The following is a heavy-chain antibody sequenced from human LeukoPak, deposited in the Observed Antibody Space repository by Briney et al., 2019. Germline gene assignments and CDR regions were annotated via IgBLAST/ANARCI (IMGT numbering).Heavy chain of an antibody. CDR3: ATSPRRALANWFDP. V-gene: IGHV4-30-2*02. Sequence: SETLSLTCAVSGGSIIVAAYSWSWIRQPPGKGLEWIGYIYHTGRTYSNPSLKSRVTISVDRSKNQFSLKLSSVTAADTAVYYCATSPRRALANWFDPWGQGTLVTVSS. CDR2: IYHTGRT. J-gene: IGHJ5*02. D-gene: IGHD3-3*02. CDR1: GGSIIVAAYS.